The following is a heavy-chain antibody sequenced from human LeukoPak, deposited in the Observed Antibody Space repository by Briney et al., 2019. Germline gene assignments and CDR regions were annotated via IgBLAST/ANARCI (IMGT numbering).Heavy chain of an antibody. CDR1: GSTFSSYA. D-gene: IGHD2-15*01. CDR3: AAPPGVDHYYMDV. Sequence: SVKVSCKASGSTFSSYAISWVRQAPGQGLEWMGGIIPIFGTANYAQKFQGRVTITADESTSTAYMELSSLRSEGTAVYYCAAPPGVDHYYMDVWDKGTTVTVSS. V-gene: IGHV1-69*13. J-gene: IGHJ6*03. CDR2: IIPIFGTA.